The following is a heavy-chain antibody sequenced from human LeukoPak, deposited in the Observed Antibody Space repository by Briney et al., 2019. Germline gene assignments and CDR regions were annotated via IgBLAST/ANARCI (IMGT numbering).Heavy chain of an antibody. D-gene: IGHD3-10*01. V-gene: IGHV3-66*01. J-gene: IGHJ4*02. CDR3: ARTSGFSGY. Sequence: GGSMRLSCAASGFTFSSYWMSWVRQAPGKGLEWVSVIYSGGSTYYADSVKGRFTISRDNSKNTLYLQMNSLRAEDTAVYYCARTSGFSGYWGQGTLVTVSS. CDR1: GFTFSSYW. CDR2: IYSGGST.